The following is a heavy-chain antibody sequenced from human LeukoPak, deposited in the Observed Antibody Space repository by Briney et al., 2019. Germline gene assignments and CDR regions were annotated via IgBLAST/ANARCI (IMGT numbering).Heavy chain of an antibody. CDR3: ARELPDELPEWGFYDY. V-gene: IGHV3-53*01. D-gene: IGHD1-26*01. J-gene: IGHJ4*02. CDR1: GFTVSSNY. Sequence: GGSLRLSCAASGFTVSSNYMSWVRQAPGKGLEWVSVIYSGGSTYYADSVKGRFTISRDNSKNTLYLQMNSLRADDTAVYYCARELPDELPEWGFYDYWGQGTLVTVSS. CDR2: IYSGGST.